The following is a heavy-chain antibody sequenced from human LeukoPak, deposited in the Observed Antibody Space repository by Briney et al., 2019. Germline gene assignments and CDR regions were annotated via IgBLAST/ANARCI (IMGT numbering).Heavy chain of an antibody. CDR3: ARSIDYSLNRGFDY. Sequence: GESLKISCQGSGYSFTSYWIGWVRPLPGKGLEWMGIIYPGDSDTRYSPSFQGQVTISADKSISTAYLQWSSLKASDTAIYYCARSIDYSLNRGFDYWGQGTLVTVSS. CDR1: GYSFTSYW. J-gene: IGHJ4*02. V-gene: IGHV5-51*01. D-gene: IGHD4-11*01. CDR2: IYPGDSDT.